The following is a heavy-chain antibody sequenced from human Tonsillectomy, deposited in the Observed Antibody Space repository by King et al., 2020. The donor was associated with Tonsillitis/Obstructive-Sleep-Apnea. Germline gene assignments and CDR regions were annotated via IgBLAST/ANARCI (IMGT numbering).Heavy chain of an antibody. V-gene: IGHV4-34*01. D-gene: IGHD2-2*01. CDR1: GGSFSSYY. CDR2: INHSGST. CDR3: ARGPGYCTSTSCYGHYYYYYGMDV. Sequence: VQLPQWGAGLLKPSETLSLTCAVYGGSFSSYYWSWIRQPPGKGLEWIGEINHSGSTNYNPSLKSRVTISVDTSKSQFSLKLSSVTAADTAVYYCARGPGYCTSTSCYGHYYYYYGMDVWGQGTTVTVSS. J-gene: IGHJ6*02.